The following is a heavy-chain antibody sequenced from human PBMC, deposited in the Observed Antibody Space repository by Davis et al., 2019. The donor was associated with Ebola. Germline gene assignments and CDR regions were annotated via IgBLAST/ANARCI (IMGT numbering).Heavy chain of an antibody. CDR2: ISCSSSYI. V-gene: IGHV3-21*01. D-gene: IGHD4-11*01. J-gene: IGHJ6*02. CDR3: ARDRGSNYGIMDV. Sequence: PGGSLRLSCAASGLTFSSYSMNWVRQAPGKGLEWVPSISCSSSYIYYADSVKGRLTISRDNAKNSLYLQMNSLRAEDTAVYYCARDRGSNYGIMDVWGQGTTVTVSS. CDR1: GLTFSSYS.